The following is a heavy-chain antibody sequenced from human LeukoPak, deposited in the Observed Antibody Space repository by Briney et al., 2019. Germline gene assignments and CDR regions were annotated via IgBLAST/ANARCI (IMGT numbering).Heavy chain of an antibody. CDR3: ARDIAVAGTSDY. Sequence: GGSLRLSCAASGFTFSSYSMSWVRQAPGEGLEWVANIKQDGSEKYYVNSVKGRFTISRDNAKNSLYLQMNSLRAEDTAVYYCARDIAVAGTSDYWGQGTLVTVSS. D-gene: IGHD6-19*01. V-gene: IGHV3-7*01. CDR1: GFTFSSYS. J-gene: IGHJ4*02. CDR2: IKQDGSEK.